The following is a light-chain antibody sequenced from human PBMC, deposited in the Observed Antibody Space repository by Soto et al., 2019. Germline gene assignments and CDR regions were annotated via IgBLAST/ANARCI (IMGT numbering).Light chain of an antibody. V-gene: IGKV3-15*01. Sequence: EVILTQSPATLSVSPGEGATLSCWASQTIYTNVAWYQQKHGQGPRLLIYAASTRATGIPARFSGSGSGTEFTLTISSLQSEDSAVYYCQQYAHWPPYTFGQGTKLEIE. J-gene: IGKJ2*01. CDR3: QQYAHWPPYT. CDR1: QTIYTN. CDR2: AAS.